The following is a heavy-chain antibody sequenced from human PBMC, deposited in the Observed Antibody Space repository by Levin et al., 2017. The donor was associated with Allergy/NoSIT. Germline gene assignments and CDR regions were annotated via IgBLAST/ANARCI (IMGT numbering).Heavy chain of an antibody. CDR2: IYYSGST. J-gene: IGHJ6*02. D-gene: IGHD2-15*01. CDR1: GDSISSYY. Sequence: SETLSLTCTVSGDSISSYYWSWIRQPPEKGLEWIGYIYYSGSTTYNPSLKRRVTISIDTSKNQFSLKLSSVTAADTAVYYCARRSCSGGTCYSGSHGMDVWGQGTTVTVSS. CDR3: ARRSCSGGTCYSGSHGMDV. V-gene: IGHV4-59*08.